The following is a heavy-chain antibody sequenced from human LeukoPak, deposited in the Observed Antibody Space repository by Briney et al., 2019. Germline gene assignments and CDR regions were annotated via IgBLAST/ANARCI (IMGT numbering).Heavy chain of an antibody. D-gene: IGHD3-10*01. CDR1: GVSLSSYY. V-gene: IGHV4-59*01. J-gene: IGHJ2*01. Sequence: PSETLSLTCTVSGVSLSSYYWSWIRQPPGKGLGWIGYIYYSGSTTYNPSLRSRVTISVDTSKNQFSLKLSSVTAADTAVYYCARVFYYGSGTFDLWGRGTLVTVSS. CDR2: IYYSGST. CDR3: ARVFYYGSGTFDL.